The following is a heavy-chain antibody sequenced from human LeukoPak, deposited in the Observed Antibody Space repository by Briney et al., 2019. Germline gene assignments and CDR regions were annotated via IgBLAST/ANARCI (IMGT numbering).Heavy chain of an antibody. CDR2: IHHTGSA. Sequence: SETLSLTCTVSGGSISSSSYYWGWIRQPPGKGLEWIGYIHHTGSAYYNPSLKGRVTMSLDTSKNQFSLKLSSVTAADTAVYYCARGNGDYSYYFDYWGQGTLVTVSS. J-gene: IGHJ4*02. V-gene: IGHV4-39*07. CDR3: ARGNGDYSYYFDY. D-gene: IGHD4-17*01. CDR1: GGSISSSSYY.